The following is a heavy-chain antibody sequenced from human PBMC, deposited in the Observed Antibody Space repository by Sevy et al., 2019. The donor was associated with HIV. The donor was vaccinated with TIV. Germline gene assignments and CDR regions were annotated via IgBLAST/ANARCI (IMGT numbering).Heavy chain of an antibody. CDR3: ARDCSSTSCLWGLDV. V-gene: IGHV3-7*03. D-gene: IGHD2-2*01. Sequence: GGSLRLSCAVSGFTFRSYWMSWVRQAPGKGLEWVAHIKVDGSEKYHVDSVKGRFTISRDNAKNSLFLQMNSLRVEDTAVYYCARDCSSTSCLWGLDVWGQGTAVPVSS. CDR1: GFTFRSYW. J-gene: IGHJ6*02. CDR2: IKVDGSEK.